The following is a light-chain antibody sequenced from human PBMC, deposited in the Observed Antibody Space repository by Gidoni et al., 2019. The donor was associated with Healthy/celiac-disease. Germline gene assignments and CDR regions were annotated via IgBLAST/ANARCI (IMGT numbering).Light chain of an antibody. J-gene: IGLJ2*01. CDR3: SSYTSSSTLV. Sequence: QSALTQPASVSGSPGQSITISCTGTSSDVGGYNSVSWYQQHPGKAPKLMIYEVSNRPSGVSNRCSGSKSGNTASLTISGLQAEDEADYYCSSYTSSSTLVFGGGTKLTVX. CDR1: SSDVGGYNS. V-gene: IGLV2-14*01. CDR2: EVS.